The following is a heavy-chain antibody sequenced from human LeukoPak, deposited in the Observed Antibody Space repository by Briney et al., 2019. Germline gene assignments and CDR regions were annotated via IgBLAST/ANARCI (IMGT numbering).Heavy chain of an antibody. CDR1: GYTFTGYY. CDR3: ARDSGRSGYYPSDY. D-gene: IGHD3-3*01. Sequence: ASVKVPCKASGYTFTGYYMHWLRQAPGQGLEWMGWINPNSGGTNYAQKFQGRVTMTRDTSISTAYMELSRLRSDDTAVYYCARDSGRSGYYPSDYWGQGTLVTVSS. CDR2: INPNSGGT. V-gene: IGHV1-2*02. J-gene: IGHJ4*02.